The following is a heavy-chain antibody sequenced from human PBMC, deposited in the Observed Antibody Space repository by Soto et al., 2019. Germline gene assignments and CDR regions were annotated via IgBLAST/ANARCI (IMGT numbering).Heavy chain of an antibody. CDR3: ARVVGYCSRGSCYSGRFDP. CDR2: ISDGGRT. Sequence: SETLSLTYNVSGASNYTYYWNWIRQSPGKGLEWIAYISDGGRTNYNPALESRVTASVDTSKNQFSLRLSSVTAADTAVYYCARVVGYCSRGSCYSGRFDPWRQGTVVTVSS. CDR1: GASNYTYY. V-gene: IGHV4-59*01. D-gene: IGHD2-15*01. J-gene: IGHJ5*02.